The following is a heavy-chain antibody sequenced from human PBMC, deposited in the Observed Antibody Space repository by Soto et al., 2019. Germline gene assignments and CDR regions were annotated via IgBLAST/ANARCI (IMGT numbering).Heavy chain of an antibody. CDR2: IYXSGSP. V-gene: IGHV4-31*11. Sequence: SETISIRCAISRGSSSGGGCYWSWIRQHPAKGLEWIGYIYXSGSPYYNRSLKSRVTISVDTSTNQCSLKLSSVTAGDTAVYYCARTRREELRYFDWSWFDPGGHGTLVTVSS. J-gene: IGHJ5*02. D-gene: IGHD3-9*01. CDR1: RGSSSGGGCY. CDR3: ARTRREELRYFDWSWFDP.